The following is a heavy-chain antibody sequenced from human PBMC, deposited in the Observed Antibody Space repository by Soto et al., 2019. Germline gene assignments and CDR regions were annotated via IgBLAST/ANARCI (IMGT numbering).Heavy chain of an antibody. CDR3: TTYDYIWGSERYRWAY. D-gene: IGHD3-16*02. CDR1: GFPFANAW. J-gene: IGHJ4*02. CDR2: VLRKADGGTT. V-gene: IGHV3-15*01. Sequence: EVQLVESGGGLVKPGGSLRLSCAASGFPFANAWMSWVRQVPGKGLEWVARVLRKADGGTTDYAAPVKDRFIISRDDSRNTLHRQMKNLKTEDTAVYYCTTYDYIWGSERYRWAYWGEGALVTVSS.